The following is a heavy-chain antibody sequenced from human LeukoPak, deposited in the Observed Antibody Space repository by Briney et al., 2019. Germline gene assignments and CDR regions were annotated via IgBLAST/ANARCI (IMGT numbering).Heavy chain of an antibody. CDR2: INWNGGST. CDR3: LYGGYFQH. V-gene: IGHV3-20*04. CDR1: GFTFDDYG. J-gene: IGHJ1*01. Sequence: GGSLRLSCAASGFTFDDYGMSWVRQAPGKGLEWVSGINWNGGSTGYADSVKGRFTISRDNAKNTLYLQMNSLRTEDTAVYFCLYGGYFQHWGQGTLVTVSS. D-gene: IGHD3-16*01.